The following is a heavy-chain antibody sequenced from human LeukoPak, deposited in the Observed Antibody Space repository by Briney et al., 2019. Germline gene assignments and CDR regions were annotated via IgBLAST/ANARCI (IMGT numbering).Heavy chain of an antibody. CDR2: ISGSGGST. CDR3: AKGPVRIQLWLVDY. CDR1: GFTFSSYA. D-gene: IGHD5-18*01. Sequence: GGSLRLSCAASGFTFSSYAMSWVRQAPGKGLEGVSAISGSGGSTYYADSVKGRFTISRDNSKNTLYLQMNSLRAEDTAVYYCAKGPVRIQLWLVDYWGQGTLVTVSS. J-gene: IGHJ4*02. V-gene: IGHV3-23*01.